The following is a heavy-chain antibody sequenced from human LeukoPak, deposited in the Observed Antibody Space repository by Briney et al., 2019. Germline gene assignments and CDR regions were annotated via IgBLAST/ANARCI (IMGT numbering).Heavy chain of an antibody. CDR1: GFTFGSYW. CDR2: INEDGSDE. D-gene: IGHD3-22*01. CDR3: ARDRHYYDSSGYHVDAFDI. Sequence: PGGSLRLSCAVSGFTFGSYWMTWVRQAPGQGLEWVANINEDGSDEWSVDSVKGRFTTSRDNAKNSVYLQMNSLRAEDTAVYYCARDRHYYDSSGYHVDAFDIWGQGTMVTVSS. V-gene: IGHV3-7*04. J-gene: IGHJ3*02.